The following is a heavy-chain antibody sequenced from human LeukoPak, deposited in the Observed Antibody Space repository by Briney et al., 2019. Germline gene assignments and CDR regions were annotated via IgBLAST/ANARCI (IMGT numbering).Heavy chain of an antibody. Sequence: SETLSLTCTVSGGSISSGSYFWSWIRQPAGKGLEWIGRIHTSGSTNYNPSLKSRVTISVDTSKNHFSLKLSSVTAADAAVYYCARHECGGSCYPEDYWGQGTLVTVSS. J-gene: IGHJ4*02. D-gene: IGHD2-15*01. CDR1: GGSISSGSYF. V-gene: IGHV4-61*02. CDR3: ARHECGGSCYPEDY. CDR2: IHTSGST.